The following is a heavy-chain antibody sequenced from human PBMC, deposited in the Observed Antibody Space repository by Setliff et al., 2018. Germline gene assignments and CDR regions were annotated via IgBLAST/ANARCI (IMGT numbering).Heavy chain of an antibody. J-gene: IGHJ4*02. CDR1: GGSISSSSYY. Sequence: SETLSLTCTVSGGSISSSSYYWGWIRQPPGKGLEWIGSIYYSGSTYYNPSLKSRVTISVDTSKNQFSLKLSSVTAADTAVYYCARRETYYNFWSGYYAYWGQGTLGTV. CDR3: ARRETYYNFWSGYYAY. CDR2: IYYSGST. D-gene: IGHD3-3*01. V-gene: IGHV4-39*07.